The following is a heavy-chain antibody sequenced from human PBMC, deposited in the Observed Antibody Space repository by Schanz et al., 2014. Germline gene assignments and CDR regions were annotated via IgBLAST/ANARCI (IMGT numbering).Heavy chain of an antibody. V-gene: IGHV3-7*01. D-gene: IGHD3-10*01. CDR1: GFTVSTNY. Sequence: EVQLVESGGGLIQPGGSLRLSCAVSGFTVSTNYMSWVRQAPGKGLEWVAYIKHDGSEKYHVDSVKGRFTISRDNAKGSVYLQMNSLRAEDTAVYYCARGHYGLDVWGPGTSVTVSS. J-gene: IGHJ6*02. CDR3: ARGHYGLDV. CDR2: IKHDGSEK.